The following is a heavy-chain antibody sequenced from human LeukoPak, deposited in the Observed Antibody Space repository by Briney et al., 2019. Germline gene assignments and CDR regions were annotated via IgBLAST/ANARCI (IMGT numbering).Heavy chain of an antibody. CDR1: GGSFSGYY. D-gene: IGHD3-3*01. CDR3: ARDRITIFGVPQGDGMDV. V-gene: IGHV4-34*09. J-gene: IGHJ6*02. CDR2: IYYSGST. Sequence: SETLSLTCAVYGGSFSGYYWSWIRQPPGKGLEWIGYIYYSGSTYYNPSLKSRVTISVDTSKNQFSLKLSSVTAADTAVYYCARDRITIFGVPQGDGMDVWGQGTTVTVSS.